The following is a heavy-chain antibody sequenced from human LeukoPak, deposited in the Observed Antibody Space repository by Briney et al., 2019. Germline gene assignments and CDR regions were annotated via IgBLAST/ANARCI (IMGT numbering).Heavy chain of an antibody. V-gene: IGHV3-7*01. CDR2: IKQDGSEK. D-gene: IGHD3-9*01. CDR1: GFTFSSYW. J-gene: IGHJ5*02. Sequence: GGSLRLSCAASGFTFSSYWMSWVRQAPGKGLEWVANIKQDGSEKYYVDSVKGRFTISRDNAKNSLYLQMNSLRAEDTVVYYCARGGATYYDILTGYYTGWFDPWGQGTLVTVSS. CDR3: ARGGATYYDILTGYYTGWFDP.